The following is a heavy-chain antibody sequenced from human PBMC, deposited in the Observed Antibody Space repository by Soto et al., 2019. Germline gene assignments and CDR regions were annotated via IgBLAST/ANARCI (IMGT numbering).Heavy chain of an antibody. CDR1: GFTFSSYA. J-gene: IGHJ4*02. D-gene: IGHD1-26*01. CDR3: ARAVEYSGCPNAAFDY. CDR2: ISYDGSNK. V-gene: IGHV3-30-3*01. Sequence: QVQLVESGGGVVQPGRSLRLSCAASGFTFSSYAMHWVRQAPGKGLEWVAVISYDGSNKYYADSVKGRFTISRDNSKNTLYLQMSSRVAEDTAVFYCARAVEYSGCPNAAFDYWGQGTLVTVSS.